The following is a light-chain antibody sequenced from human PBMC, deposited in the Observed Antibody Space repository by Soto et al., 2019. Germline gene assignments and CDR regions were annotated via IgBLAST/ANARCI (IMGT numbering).Light chain of an antibody. Sequence: DIQMTQSPSTLAASVGDRVTITCRASQSISGWLAWYQQIPGNAPKLLIYKSSTLEKGVPTRFSGSGSGTEFTLTISSLQPADFATYYCQRYDSVSKTFGQGTKVEVK. CDR1: QSISGW. J-gene: IGKJ1*01. V-gene: IGKV1-5*03. CDR3: QRYDSVSKT. CDR2: KSS.